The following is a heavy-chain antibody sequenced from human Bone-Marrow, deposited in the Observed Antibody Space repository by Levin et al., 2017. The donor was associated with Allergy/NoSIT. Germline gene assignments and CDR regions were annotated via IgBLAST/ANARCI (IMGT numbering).Heavy chain of an antibody. D-gene: IGHD3-3*01. V-gene: IGHV3-21*01. J-gene: IGHJ6*02. CDR3: ARDLLYYDFWSGYYHPNYYYYGMDV. CDR2: ISSSSSYI. CDR1: GFTFSSYS. Sequence: PGGSLRLSCAASGFTFSSYSMNWVRQAPGKGLEWVSSISSSSSYIYYADSVKGRFTISRDNAKNSLYLQMNSLRAEDTAVYYCARDLLYYDFWSGYYHPNYYYYGMDVWGQGTTVTVSS.